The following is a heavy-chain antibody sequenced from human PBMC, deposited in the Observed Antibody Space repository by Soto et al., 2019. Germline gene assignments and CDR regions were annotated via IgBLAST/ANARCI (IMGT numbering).Heavy chain of an antibody. CDR2: IYKSATT. V-gene: IGHV4-30-4*01. Sequence: SETLSLTCSVSGDSISNLDYFWAWIRQPPGQALEYIGYIYKSATTYYNPSFESRVAISVDTSKSQFSLNVTSVTAADTAVYFCARGRYCLTGRCFPNWFESWGQGALVTVSS. J-gene: IGHJ5*01. CDR1: GDSISNLDYF. CDR3: ARGRYCLTGRCFPNWFES. D-gene: IGHD7-27*01.